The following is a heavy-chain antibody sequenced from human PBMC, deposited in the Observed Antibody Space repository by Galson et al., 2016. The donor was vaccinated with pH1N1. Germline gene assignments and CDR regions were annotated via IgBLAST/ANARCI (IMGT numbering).Heavy chain of an antibody. CDR1: GFTFDDYA. V-gene: IGHV3-9*01. CDR3: AKDRDYYGSGPTDY. CDR2: ISWNSGSK. Sequence: SLRLSCAASGFTFDDYAMHWVRQAPGKGLEWVSNISWNSGSKGYADSVKGRFTISRDNAKNSLYLQMNSLRAEDTALYYCAKDRDYYGSGPTDYWGQGTLVTVSS. J-gene: IGHJ4*02. D-gene: IGHD3-10*01.